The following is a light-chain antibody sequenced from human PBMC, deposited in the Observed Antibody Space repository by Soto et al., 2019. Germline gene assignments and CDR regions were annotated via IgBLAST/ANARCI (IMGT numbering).Light chain of an antibody. CDR3: HQYCSPWYT. V-gene: IGKV3-20*01. J-gene: IGKJ2*01. Sequence: EIVLTQSPGTLSLSPGERATLSCRASQSVSNNYLAWYQQKPGQAPRLLISGASSRATGIPDRFSGSGSGTDFTLTISRLEPEDFAVYYCHQYCSPWYTFGQGTNLEIK. CDR2: GAS. CDR1: QSVSNNY.